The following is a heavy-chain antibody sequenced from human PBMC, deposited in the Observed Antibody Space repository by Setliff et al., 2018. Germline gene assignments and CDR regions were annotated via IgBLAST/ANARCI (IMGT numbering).Heavy chain of an antibody. CDR3: AREVAGTYHYCDP. Sequence: PSETLSLTCTVSGGSIDSGDYYWNWIRQPPGKGLEWIGYIYFSGSTYYNPSLKSRVTLSLDTSKNQFSLKLNSVTAADTALYFCAREVAGTYHYCDPWGQGTLVTVSS. D-gene: IGHD6-19*01. J-gene: IGHJ5*02. CDR2: IYFSGST. CDR1: GGSIDSGDYY. V-gene: IGHV4-30-4*08.